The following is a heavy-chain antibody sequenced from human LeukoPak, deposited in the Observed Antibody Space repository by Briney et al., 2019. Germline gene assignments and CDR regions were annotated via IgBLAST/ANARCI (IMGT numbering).Heavy chain of an antibody. CDR2: ISYDGSNK. J-gene: IGHJ5*02. Sequence: GGSLRLSCAASGFTFSSYAMRWVRQAPGKGLEWVAVISYDGSNKYYADSVKGRFTISRDNSKNTLYLQMNSLRAEDTAVYYCALLATWGQGTLVTVSS. V-gene: IGHV3-30*01. D-gene: IGHD2/OR15-2a*01. CDR3: ALLAT. CDR1: GFTFSSYA.